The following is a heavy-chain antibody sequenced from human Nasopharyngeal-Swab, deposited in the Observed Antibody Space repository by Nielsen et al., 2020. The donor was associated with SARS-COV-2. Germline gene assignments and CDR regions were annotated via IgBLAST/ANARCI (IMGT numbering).Heavy chain of an antibody. CDR1: RYTFTSYA. J-gene: IGHJ5*02. CDR3: ARGRYCTNGVCQDRGSWFDP. D-gene: IGHD2-8*01. CDR2: INTNTGNP. V-gene: IGHV7-4-1*02. Sequence: ASVKVSCKASRYTFTSYAMNWVRQAPGQGLEWMGWINTNTGNPTYAQGFTGRFVFSLDTSVSTAYLQISSLKAEDTAVYYCARGRYCTNGVCQDRGSWFDPWGQGTLVTVSS.